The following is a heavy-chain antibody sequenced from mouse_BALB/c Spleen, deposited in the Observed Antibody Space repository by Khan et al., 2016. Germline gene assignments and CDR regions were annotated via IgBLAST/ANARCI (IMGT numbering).Heavy chain of an antibody. CDR1: GYTFTTAG. D-gene: IGHD3-1*01. Sequence: QIQLVQSGPELKKPGETVRISCKASGYTFTTAGMQWVQKMPGKGLKWIGWINTHSGVPKYAEDFKGRFAFSLETSASTAYLQISNLKNEDTATYFCAGQSSGYAMDYWGQGTSVPVSS. J-gene: IGHJ4*01. V-gene: IGHV9-4*02. CDR2: INTHSGVP. CDR3: AGQSSGYAMDY.